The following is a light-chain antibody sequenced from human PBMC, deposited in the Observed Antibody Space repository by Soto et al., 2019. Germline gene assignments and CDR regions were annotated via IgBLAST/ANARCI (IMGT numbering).Light chain of an antibody. J-gene: IGKJ5*01. CDR3: QQYRSLIT. CDR1: QAVSITY. CDR2: DAS. V-gene: IGKV3D-20*01. Sequence: VLTQSPGTLSLSPGESATLSCRASQAVSITYLTWYQLKPGLAPRLLIYDASSRATGIPDRFSGSGSGTDFTLTINRLEPEDSAVYYCQQYRSLITFGQGTRLEIK.